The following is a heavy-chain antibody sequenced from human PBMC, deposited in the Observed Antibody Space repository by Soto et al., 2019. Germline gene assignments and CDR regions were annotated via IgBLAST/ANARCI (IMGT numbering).Heavy chain of an antibody. CDR3: ARVPRYYDSSGYDWFDP. D-gene: IGHD3-22*01. CDR1: GGSISSYY. Sequence: SETLSLTCTVSGGSISSYYWSWIRQPPGKVLEWIGYIYYSGSTNYNPSLKSRVTISVDTSKNQFSLKLSSVTAADTAVYYCARVPRYYDSSGYDWFDPWGQGTLVTVSS. CDR2: IYYSGST. J-gene: IGHJ5*02. V-gene: IGHV4-59*01.